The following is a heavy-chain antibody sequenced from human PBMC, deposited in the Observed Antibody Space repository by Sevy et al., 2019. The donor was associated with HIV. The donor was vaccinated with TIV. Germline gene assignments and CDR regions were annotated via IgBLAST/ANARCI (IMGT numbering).Heavy chain of an antibody. CDR3: ARDGIVVVSNAVAVSGFFDS. CDR2: IWYAGSNK. Sequence: GGALRLSCAASGFIFSNYGMHWVRQAPDKGPEWVAVIWYAGSNKYYIDSVKGRFTISRNNSKKTLYLKMNSLRAEDTALCYCARDGIVVVSNAVAVSGFFDSWGQGTLVRVSS. CDR1: GFIFSNYG. J-gene: IGHJ4*02. V-gene: IGHV3-33*01. D-gene: IGHD2-2*01.